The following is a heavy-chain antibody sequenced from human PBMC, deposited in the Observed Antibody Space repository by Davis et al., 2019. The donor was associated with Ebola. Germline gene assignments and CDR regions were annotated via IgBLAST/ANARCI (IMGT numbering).Heavy chain of an antibody. J-gene: IGHJ1*01. CDR2: ISGSNDYI. D-gene: IGHD5-24*01. Sequence: GGSLRLSCATSGFIFSNYAMSWVRQAPGKGLEYIADISGSNDYINYADSVKGRFTIFTDDAKNALYLQMNSLRAEDTAMYYCARVEDGYNFNYWGHGALVAVSA. CDR3: ARVEDGYNFNY. CDR1: GFIFSNYA. V-gene: IGHV3-11*06.